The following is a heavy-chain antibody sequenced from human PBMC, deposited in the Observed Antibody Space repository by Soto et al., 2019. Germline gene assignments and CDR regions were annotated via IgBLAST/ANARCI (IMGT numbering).Heavy chain of an antibody. Sequence: SETLCLTCTVSGGSISSGGYYWSWIRQHPGKGLEWIGYIYYSGSTYYNPSLKSRVTISVDTSKNQFSLKLSSVTAADTAVYYCARTQRSWYFFDSWGQGTLVTVSS. CDR1: GGSISSGGYY. CDR2: IYYSGST. D-gene: IGHD6-13*01. J-gene: IGHJ4*02. CDR3: ARTQRSWYFFDS. V-gene: IGHV4-31*03.